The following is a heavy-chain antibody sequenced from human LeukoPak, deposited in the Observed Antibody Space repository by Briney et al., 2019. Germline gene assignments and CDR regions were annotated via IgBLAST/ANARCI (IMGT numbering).Heavy chain of an antibody. V-gene: IGHV3-72*01. Sequence: GGSLRLSCAASGFSFSDYYMDWVRQVPGKGLEWIGRSRSKGHRYSTEYAASVRGRFTVSRDESKDLLFLQMTSLKSEDTAVYYCARGSYCSGGVCPAPFDSWGQGSLVTVSS. CDR3: ARGSYCSGGVCPAPFDS. D-gene: IGHD2-8*02. CDR1: GFSFSDYY. CDR2: SRSKGHRYST. J-gene: IGHJ4*02.